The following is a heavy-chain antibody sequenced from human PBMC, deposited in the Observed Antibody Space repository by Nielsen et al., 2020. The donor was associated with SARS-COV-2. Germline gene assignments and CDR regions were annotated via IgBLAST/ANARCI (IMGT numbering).Heavy chain of an antibody. Sequence: WIRQPPGKGLEWVSGISWNSGSIGYADSVKGRFTISRDNAKNSLYLQMNSLRAEDTALYYCAVAGSDAFDIWGQGTMVTVSS. V-gene: IGHV3-9*01. CDR2: ISWNSGSI. J-gene: IGHJ3*02. CDR3: AVAGSDAFDI. D-gene: IGHD6-19*01.